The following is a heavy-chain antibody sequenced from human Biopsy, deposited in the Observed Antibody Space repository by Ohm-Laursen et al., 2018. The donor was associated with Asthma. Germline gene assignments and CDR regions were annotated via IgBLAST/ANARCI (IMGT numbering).Heavy chain of an antibody. CDR2: IYRNGDT. J-gene: IGHJ4*02. V-gene: IGHV4-30-2*06. Sequence: SQTLSLTCAVSGDSIDSGDYSWTWIRQSPGGGLEWIGYIYRNGDTYYNPTLKNRVNISIDRSKNQFSLKQRSVTAADTAVYYCARGWNCGGDCYSLDSWGQGTLVTVSS. CDR1: GDSIDSGDYS. CDR3: ARGWNCGGDCYSLDS. D-gene: IGHD2-21*02.